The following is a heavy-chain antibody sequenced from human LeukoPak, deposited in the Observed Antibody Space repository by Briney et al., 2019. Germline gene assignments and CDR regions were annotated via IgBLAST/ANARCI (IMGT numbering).Heavy chain of an antibody. V-gene: IGHV3-23*01. Sequence: GGSLRLSCAASGFTVSSNYMSWVRQAPGKGLQWVSAITGDGTTTYYADSVKGRFTISRDNSKNMLYLQMSSLRAEDTAVYYCAKMQGYFDYWGQGTLVPVSS. J-gene: IGHJ4*02. CDR3: AKMQGYFDY. CDR2: ITGDGTTT. CDR1: GFTVSSNY.